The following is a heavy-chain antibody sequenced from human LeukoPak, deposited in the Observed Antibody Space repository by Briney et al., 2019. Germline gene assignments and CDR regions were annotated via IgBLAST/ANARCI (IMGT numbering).Heavy chain of an antibody. V-gene: IGHV4-34*01. CDR2: INHSGST. D-gene: IGHD3-10*01. CDR1: GGSFSDYF. Sequence: SETLSLTFAIYGGSFSDYFWSWIRQPPGEGREWIGEINHSGSTSYNPSLKSRVTISVDTSKNQFSLELNSVTAADTAVYYCASLHQVRGLTVFDYWGQATLVTVSS. J-gene: IGHJ4*02. CDR3: ASLHQVRGLTVFDY.